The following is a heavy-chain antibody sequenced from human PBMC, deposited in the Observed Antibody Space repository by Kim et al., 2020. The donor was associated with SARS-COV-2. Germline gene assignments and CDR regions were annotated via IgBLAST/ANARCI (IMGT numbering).Heavy chain of an antibody. CDR1: GGSISSSSYY. Sequence: SETLSLTCTVSGGSISSSSYYWGWIRQPPGKGLEWIGSIYYSGSTYYNPSLKSRVTISVDTSKNQFSLKLSSVTAADTAVYYCASGVQNSPDYDILTGYYMGADYWGQGTLVTVSS. CDR2: IYYSGST. D-gene: IGHD3-9*01. V-gene: IGHV4-39*01. CDR3: ASGVQNSPDYDILTGYYMGADY. J-gene: IGHJ4*02.